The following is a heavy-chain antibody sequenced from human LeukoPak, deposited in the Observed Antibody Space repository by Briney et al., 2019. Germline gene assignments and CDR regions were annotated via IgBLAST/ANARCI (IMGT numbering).Heavy chain of an antibody. CDR1: GVSISSYY. D-gene: IGHD6-13*01. Sequence: SETLSLTCTVSGVSISSYYWRWIRQPPGKGLEWIGYIYYSGSNNYNPSLKSRVTISVDTSKTQSSMKLSSGTAADTAVYYGARRPSSSWYNWFDPWGQGTLVTVSS. CDR3: ARRPSSSWYNWFDP. J-gene: IGHJ5*02. CDR2: IYYSGSN. V-gene: IGHV4-59*08.